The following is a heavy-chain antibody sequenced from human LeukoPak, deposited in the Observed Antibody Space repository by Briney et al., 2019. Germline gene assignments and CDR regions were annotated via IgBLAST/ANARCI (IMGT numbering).Heavy chain of an antibody. CDR2: MHNSGSS. D-gene: IGHD5-12*01. CDR3: ARSAEWLRNAFDI. CDR1: GGSISSYY. Sequence: PSETLSLTCTVSGGSISSYYWNWIRQPPGKGLEWIGYMHNSGSSKHSPSLKSRVTISIDTSKNQFSLQLTSVTAADTAMYFCARSAEWLRNAFDIWGQGTMVSVSS. J-gene: IGHJ3*02. V-gene: IGHV4-59*01.